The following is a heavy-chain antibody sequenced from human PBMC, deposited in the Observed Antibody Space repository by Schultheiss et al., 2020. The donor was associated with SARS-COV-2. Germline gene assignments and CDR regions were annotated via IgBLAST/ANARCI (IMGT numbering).Heavy chain of an antibody. CDR2: IYYSGST. CDR1: GGSISSGGYY. V-gene: IGHV4-61*08. Sequence: SETLSLTCTVSGGSISSGGYYWSWIRQPPGKGLEWIGYIYYSGSTNYNPSLKSRVIMSLDTSKNQFSLKLSSVTAADTAVYYCARGVSGYSYGKADYWGQGTLVTVSS. D-gene: IGHD5-18*01. CDR3: ARGVSGYSYGKADY. J-gene: IGHJ4*02.